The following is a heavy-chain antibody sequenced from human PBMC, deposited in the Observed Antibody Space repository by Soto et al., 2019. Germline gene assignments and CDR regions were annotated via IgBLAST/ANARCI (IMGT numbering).Heavy chain of an antibody. J-gene: IGHJ3*02. CDR2: INCGNGNT. D-gene: IGHD3-3*01. CDR3: ARGHDSWSLFALDM. CDR1: GYAFTNYA. V-gene: IGHV1-3*01. Sequence: ASVKVSCKASGYAFTNYAIHWVRQAPGQGLEYMGWINCGNGNTKYSQKLQGRLTITRDTSASTAYMELSSLRSEDTAEYFCARGHDSWSLFALDMWGQGTMVTVSS.